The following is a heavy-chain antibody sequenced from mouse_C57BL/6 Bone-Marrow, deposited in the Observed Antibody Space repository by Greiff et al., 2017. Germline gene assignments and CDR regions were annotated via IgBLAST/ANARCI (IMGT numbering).Heavy chain of an antibody. CDR3: ARSPGKLFGYDYDSWFAY. V-gene: IGHV1-82*01. CDR1: GYAFSSSW. CDR2: IYPGDGDT. Sequence: VQLQQSGPELVKPGASVKISCKASGYAFSSSWMNWVKQRPGKGLEWIGRIYPGDGDTNYNGKFKGKATLTADKSSSTAYMQLSSLTSEDSAVYFCARSPGKLFGYDYDSWFAYWGQGTLVTVSA. J-gene: IGHJ3*01. D-gene: IGHD2-4*01.